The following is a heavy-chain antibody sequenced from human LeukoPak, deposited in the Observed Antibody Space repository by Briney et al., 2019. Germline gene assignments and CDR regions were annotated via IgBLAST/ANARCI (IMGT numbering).Heavy chain of an antibody. CDR3: ARRYCSSTSCLIDY. V-gene: IGHV3-48*01. CDR1: GFTFSNYD. D-gene: IGHD2-2*01. Sequence: QPGGSLRLSRAASGFTFSNYDMNWVRQAPGKRLEGVSYISSSSRTVYYADSVKGRFTVSRDNAKNSLYLQMNSLRAEDTAVYYCARRYCSSTSCLIDYWGQGTLVTVSS. CDR2: ISSSSRTV. J-gene: IGHJ4*02.